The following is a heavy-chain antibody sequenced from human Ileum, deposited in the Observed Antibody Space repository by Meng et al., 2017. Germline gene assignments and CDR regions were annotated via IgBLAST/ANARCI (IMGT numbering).Heavy chain of an antibody. CDR3: ARENDNWNYFDY. J-gene: IGHJ4*02. Sequence: QVPLRLPGTEVNKVAASVKASCTPSGYTFRNYPLHWVRPAPGQRPEWMGWINAGNGNIKISQKFQGRITITSDTSATDYMELSSLRSEDTAVYFCARENDNWNYFDYWGQGSLVTVSS. D-gene: IGHD1-1*01. CDR2: INAGNGNI. CDR1: GYTFRNYP. V-gene: IGHV1-3*01.